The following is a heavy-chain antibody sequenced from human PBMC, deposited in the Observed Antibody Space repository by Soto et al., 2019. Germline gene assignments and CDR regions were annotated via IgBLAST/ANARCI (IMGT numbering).Heavy chain of an antibody. Sequence: QVQLVQSGAEVKKPGASVKVSCKASGYIFTAYSMHWVRQAPGQGLEWMGVVNPSGGSTNDAQRLQGRITMTRDTSTSTVYMDLKFLTSEDTAVYYCAREENCSDGVCYSEYFRRWGQGTLVTVSS. V-gene: IGHV1-46*01. CDR2: VNPSGGST. D-gene: IGHD2-15*01. CDR1: GYIFTAYS. CDR3: AREENCSDGVCYSEYFRR. J-gene: IGHJ1*01.